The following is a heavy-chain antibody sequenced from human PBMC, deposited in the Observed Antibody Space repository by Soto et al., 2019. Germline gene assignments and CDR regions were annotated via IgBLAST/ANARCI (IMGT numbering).Heavy chain of an antibody. D-gene: IGHD6-19*01. CDR2: TYYRSKWYN. J-gene: IGHJ5*02. V-gene: IGHV6-1*01. CDR3: ARDLGQWLEGWFDP. Sequence: SQTLSRTCAISVDSVSSNSAACNLILQSPSRGLEWLGRTYYRSKWYNDYAVSVKSRITINPDTSKNQFSLQLNSVTPEDTAVYYCARDLGQWLEGWFDPWGQGTLVTVS. CDR1: VDSVSSNSAA.